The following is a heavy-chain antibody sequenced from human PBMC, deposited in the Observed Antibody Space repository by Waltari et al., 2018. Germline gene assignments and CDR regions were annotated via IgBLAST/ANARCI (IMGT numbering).Heavy chain of an antibody. CDR1: GYTLTELS. J-gene: IGHJ6*02. CDR2: LEPEDGET. D-gene: IGHD3-10*01. CDR3: ATDSQSQLAGEYGGYYYGMDV. V-gene: IGHV1-24*01. Sequence: QVQLVQSGAEVKKPGASVKVSCKVSGYTLTELSMHWVRQAPGKGLEWMGGLEPEDGETIYAQKFQGRVTMTEDTSTDTAYMELSSLRSEDTAVYYCATDSQSQLAGEYGGYYYGMDVWGQGTTVTVSS.